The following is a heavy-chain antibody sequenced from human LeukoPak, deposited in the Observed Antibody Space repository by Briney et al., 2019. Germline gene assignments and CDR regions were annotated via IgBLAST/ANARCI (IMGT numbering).Heavy chain of an antibody. CDR3: TRGHWALDS. CDR2: INHSGST. D-gene: IGHD7-27*01. CDR1: GGSFSGYY. Sequence: SETLSLTCAVYGGSFSGYYWSWIRQPPGKGLEWIGEINHSGSTNYNPSLKSRVTISLDTSKNQFSLRLSSVTAADTAVYYCTRGHWALDSWCQGTLVTVSS. J-gene: IGHJ4*02. V-gene: IGHV4-34*01.